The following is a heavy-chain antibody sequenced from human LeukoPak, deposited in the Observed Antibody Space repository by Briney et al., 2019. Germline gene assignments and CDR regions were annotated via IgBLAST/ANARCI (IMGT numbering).Heavy chain of an antibody. J-gene: IGHJ5*02. D-gene: IGHD6-13*01. Sequence: SVKVSCKASGGTFSSYAISWVRQAPGQGLEWMGGIIPIFGTANYAQKLQGRVTMTTDTSTSTAYMELRSLRSDDTAVYYCARSYRIAAAGTFDPWGQGTLVTVSS. CDR3: ARSYRIAAAGTFDP. CDR2: IIPIFGTA. V-gene: IGHV1-69*05. CDR1: GGTFSSYA.